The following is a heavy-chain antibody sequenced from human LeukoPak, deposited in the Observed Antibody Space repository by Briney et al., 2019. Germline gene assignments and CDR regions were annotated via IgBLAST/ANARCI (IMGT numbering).Heavy chain of an antibody. J-gene: IGHJ4*02. CDR1: GYTFTSYY. Sequence: GASVKVSCKASGYTFTSYYMHWVRQAPGQGLEWMGIINPSGGSTSYAQKFQGRVTMTRDTSTSTVYMELSSLRSEDTAVYYCARGPVDGDYYDSSGYALDYWGQGTLVTVSS. CDR3: ARGPVDGDYYDSSGYALDY. V-gene: IGHV1-46*01. D-gene: IGHD3-22*01. CDR2: INPSGGST.